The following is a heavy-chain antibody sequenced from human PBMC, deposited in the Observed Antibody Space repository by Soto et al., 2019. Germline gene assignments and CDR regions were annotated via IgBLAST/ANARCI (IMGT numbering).Heavy chain of an antibody. J-gene: IGHJ4*02. CDR2: IIPIFGTA. CDR3: ARVCSSTSCPGDY. Sequence: GXSVKVTSNASGGTYSSYAISWVQHSPGQGLEWMGGIIPIFGTANYAQQFQGRVTITADESTSTAYMELSSLRSEDTAVYYCARVCSSTSCPGDYWGQGTLVTVSS. D-gene: IGHD2-2*01. V-gene: IGHV1-69*01. CDR1: GGTYSSYA.